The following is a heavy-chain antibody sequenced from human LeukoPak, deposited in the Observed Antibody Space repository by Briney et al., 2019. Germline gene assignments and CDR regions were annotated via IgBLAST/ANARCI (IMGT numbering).Heavy chain of an antibody. D-gene: IGHD5-18*01. Sequence: PGGSLRLSCAASGFTFSSYAMHWVRQAPGKGLEYVSAISSNGGSTYYANSVKGRFTISRDNSKNMLYLQMGSLRAEDMAVYYCARGRGYSYDWGQGTLVTVSS. CDR3: ARGRGYSYD. CDR2: ISSNGGST. J-gene: IGHJ4*02. CDR1: GFTFSSYA. V-gene: IGHV3-64*01.